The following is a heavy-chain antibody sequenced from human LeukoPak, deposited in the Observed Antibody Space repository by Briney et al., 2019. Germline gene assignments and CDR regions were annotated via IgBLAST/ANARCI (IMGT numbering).Heavy chain of an antibody. J-gene: IGHJ4*02. CDR2: ISSSSSYI. CDR3: ARDPPGDSSGYYYDNFDY. Sequence: GGSLRLSCAASGFTFSSYSMNWVRQAPGKGLEWVSSISSSSSYIYYADSVKGRFTISRDNAKNSLYLQMNSLRAEDTAVYYCARDPPGDSSGYYYDNFDYWGQGTLVTVSS. V-gene: IGHV3-21*01. CDR1: GFTFSSYS. D-gene: IGHD3-22*01.